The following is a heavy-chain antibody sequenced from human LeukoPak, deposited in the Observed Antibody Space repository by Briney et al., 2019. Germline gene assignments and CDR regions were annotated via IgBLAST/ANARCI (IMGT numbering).Heavy chain of an antibody. V-gene: IGHV3-48*03. J-gene: IGHJ4*02. CDR2: ISSSGSTI. Sequence: GGSLRLSCAASGFTFSSYEMNWVRQAPGKGLEWVSYISSSGSTIYYADSVKGRFTISRDNSKNTLYLQMNSLRAEDTAVYYCATKRWLQFRGEDYFDYWGQGTLVTVSS. D-gene: IGHD5-24*01. CDR3: ATKRWLQFRGEDYFDY. CDR1: GFTFSSYE.